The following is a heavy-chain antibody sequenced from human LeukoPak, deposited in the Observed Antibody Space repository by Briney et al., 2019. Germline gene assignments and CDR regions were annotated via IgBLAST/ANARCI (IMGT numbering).Heavy chain of an antibody. CDR3: AKTGIAAADPDAFDI. J-gene: IGHJ3*02. Sequence: PGGSLRLPCAASGFTFSSYGMHWVGQAPGKALEWVAFIRYDRSNKYYADSVTSRFSISRDNSKNTLYLQMNSLRAEDTAVYYCAKTGIAAADPDAFDIWGQGTMVTVSS. CDR1: GFTFSSYG. CDR2: IRYDRSNK. D-gene: IGHD6-13*01. V-gene: IGHV3-30*02.